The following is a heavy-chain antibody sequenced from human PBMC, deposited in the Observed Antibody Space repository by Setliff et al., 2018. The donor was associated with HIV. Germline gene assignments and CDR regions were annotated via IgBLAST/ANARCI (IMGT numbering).Heavy chain of an antibody. J-gene: IGHJ2*01. V-gene: IGHV4-59*12. Sequence: LSLTCSMSNGSINDYYWSWIRQSPGKGLEWIGSTYNSENINYNPSLKSRVTVSVDTSKNQFSLRLTSVTAADTAVYFCARHFYTTSWYSGTYWYFDLWGRGTLVTVSS. D-gene: IGHD2-15*01. CDR3: ARHFYTTSWYSGTYWYFDL. CDR1: NGSINDYY. CDR2: TYNSENI.